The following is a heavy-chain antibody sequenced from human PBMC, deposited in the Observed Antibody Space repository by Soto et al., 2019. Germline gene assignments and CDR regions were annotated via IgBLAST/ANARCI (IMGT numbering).Heavy chain of an antibody. D-gene: IGHD5-18*01. V-gene: IGHV1-3*01. CDR1: GYTFTNYA. CDR3: ARSEGRGRMVTSFDY. CDR2: INPGNGNT. J-gene: IGHJ4*02. Sequence: GASVKVSCKASGYTFTNYAMHWVRQAPGQRLEWMGWINPGNGNTKYSQKLQGRVTITRDTSASTAYMELSSLRSEDTAVYHCARSEGRGRMVTSFDYWGQGTLVTVSS.